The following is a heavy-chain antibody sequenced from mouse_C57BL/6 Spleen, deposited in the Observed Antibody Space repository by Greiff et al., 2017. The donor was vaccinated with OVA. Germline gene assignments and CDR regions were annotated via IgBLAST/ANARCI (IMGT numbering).Heavy chain of an antibody. V-gene: IGHV1-18*01. Sequence: EVQLQQSGPELVKPGASVKIPCTASGYTFTDYNMDWVKQSHGKSLEWIGDINPNNGGTIYTQKFKGKATLTVDKSSSTAYMELRSLTSEGTAVNYCARCGLVSWFAYWGQGTLVTVSA. CDR2: INPNNGGT. J-gene: IGHJ3*01. D-gene: IGHD6-2*01. CDR3: ARCGLVSWFAY. CDR1: GYTFTDYN.